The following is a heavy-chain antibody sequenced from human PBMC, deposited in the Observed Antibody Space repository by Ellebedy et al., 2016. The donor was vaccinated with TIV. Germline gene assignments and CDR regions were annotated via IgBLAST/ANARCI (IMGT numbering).Heavy chain of an antibody. D-gene: IGHD3-3*01. V-gene: IGHV1-18*04. J-gene: IGHJ4*02. CDR1: GYTFTSYG. Sequence: ASVKVSXXASGYTFTSYGISWVRQAPGQGLEWMGWISAYNGNTNYAQKLQGRVTMTTDTSTSTAYMELRSLRSDDTAVYYCARVPSITIFGVVIKGGGNYFDYWGQGTLVTVSS. CDR2: ISAYNGNT. CDR3: ARVPSITIFGVVIKGGGNYFDY.